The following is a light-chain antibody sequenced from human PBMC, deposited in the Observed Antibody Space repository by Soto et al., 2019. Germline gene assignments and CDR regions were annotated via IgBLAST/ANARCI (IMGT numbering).Light chain of an antibody. CDR2: DVS. J-gene: IGLJ1*01. CDR1: DNDVGGYNF. Sequence: QSALTQPRSVSGSPGQSVTISCSGTDNDVGGYNFVSWYQQHPGKAPKLMIFDVSKRPSGVPGRFSGSKSGNTASLTISGLQAEDEADYYCCSFEGSLNFVFGTGTKVTVL. CDR3: CSFEGSLNFV. V-gene: IGLV2-11*01.